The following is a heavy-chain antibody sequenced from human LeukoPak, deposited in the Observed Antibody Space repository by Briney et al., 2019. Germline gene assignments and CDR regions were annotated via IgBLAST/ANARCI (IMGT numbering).Heavy chain of an antibody. D-gene: IGHD5-24*01. CDR3: AMVGDVYNFHPGY. Sequence: GGSLRLSCAASGFTFSSYGVHWVRQAPGKGLEWVAFIRYDGSNKYYADSVKGRFTISRDNSKNTLYLQMSSLRTEDTAVYCCAMVGDVYNFHPGYWGQGTLVTVSS. V-gene: IGHV3-30*02. CDR1: GFTFSSYG. J-gene: IGHJ4*02. CDR2: IRYDGSNK.